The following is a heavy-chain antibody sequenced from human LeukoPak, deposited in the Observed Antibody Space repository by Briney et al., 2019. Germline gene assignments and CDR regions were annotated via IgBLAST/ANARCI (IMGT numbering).Heavy chain of an antibody. V-gene: IGHV4-30-4*01. Sequence: KPSETLSLTCTVSGASIRSGDYHWNWIRQPPGKGLEWIGFIHDSGSTYYNPSLKSRVSISRDMSKNQLSLMLSSVTAADTAVYYCARGFGAGNYYYGWFDPWGQGTLVSVSS. CDR3: ARGFGAGNYYYGWFDP. J-gene: IGHJ5*02. CDR2: IHDSGST. CDR1: GASIRSGDYH. D-gene: IGHD3-10*01.